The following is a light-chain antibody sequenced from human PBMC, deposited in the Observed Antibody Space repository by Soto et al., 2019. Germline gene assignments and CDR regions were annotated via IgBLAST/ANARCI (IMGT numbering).Light chain of an antibody. CDR3: QQVNVYPST. CDR1: QGISNH. CDR2: DAS. Sequence: IQLTQSPSSLSASVGARVPITCRASQGISNHLGWYQHKPGKAPELLIYDASTLHTGVPSRFSGGGSGTDFTLTITSLQPEDFATYYCQQVNVYPSTFGGGTKVDIK. V-gene: IGKV1-9*01. J-gene: IGKJ4*01.